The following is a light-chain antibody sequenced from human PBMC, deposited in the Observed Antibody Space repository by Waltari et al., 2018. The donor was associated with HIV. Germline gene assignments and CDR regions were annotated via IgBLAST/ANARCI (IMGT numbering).Light chain of an antibody. Sequence: QSVLTQPPSVSGAPGQRVTIPCTGSTSNIGAAYDVHWYQQIPGTAPKLLISGNKNRPSGVPDRFSASKSGTSASLTITGLQAEDEADYFCQSYDITLSASVVFGGGTKLTVL. CDR1: TSNIGAAYD. J-gene: IGLJ2*01. CDR2: GNK. CDR3: QSYDITLSASVV. V-gene: IGLV1-40*01.